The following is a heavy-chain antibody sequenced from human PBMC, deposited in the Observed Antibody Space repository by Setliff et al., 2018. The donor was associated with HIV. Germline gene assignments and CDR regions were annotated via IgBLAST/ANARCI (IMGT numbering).Heavy chain of an antibody. Sequence: PGGSLRLSCTASGFTFSASWMTWVRQAPGKGLEWVALINPDSTATYYVDSVKGRFTISRDNAKNTLYLQMNSLRAEDTAVYYCAKIQNPQGYYYDSSGYYPHPGSPDYWGQGTLVTVSS. CDR3: AKIQNPQGYYYDSSGYYPHPGSPDY. CDR2: INPDSTAT. D-gene: IGHD3-22*01. V-gene: IGHV3-7*01. J-gene: IGHJ4*02. CDR1: GFTFSASW.